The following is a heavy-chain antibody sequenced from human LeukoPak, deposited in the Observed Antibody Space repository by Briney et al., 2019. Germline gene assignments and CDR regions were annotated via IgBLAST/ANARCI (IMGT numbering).Heavy chain of an antibody. CDR3: AKLATVTTSHFDY. CDR1: GFTFSSYG. V-gene: IGHV3-30*02. CDR2: IRYDGSNK. Sequence: PGGPLRLSCAASGFTFSSYGMHWVRQAPGKGLEWVAFIRYDGSNKYYADSVKGRFTISRDNSKNTLYLQMNSLRAEDTAVYYCAKLATVTTSHFDYRGQGTLVTVSS. J-gene: IGHJ4*02. D-gene: IGHD4-11*01.